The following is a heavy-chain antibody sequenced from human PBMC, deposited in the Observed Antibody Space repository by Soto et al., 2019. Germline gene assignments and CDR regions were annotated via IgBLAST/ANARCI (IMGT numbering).Heavy chain of an antibody. V-gene: IGHV3-30*18. J-gene: IGHJ6*02. CDR2: ISYDGSNK. CDR1: GFTFSSYG. CDR3: AKDTYYDFWSGYYYYGMDV. D-gene: IGHD3-3*01. Sequence: QVQLVESGGGVVQPGRSLRLSCAASGFTFSSYGMHWVRQAPGKGLEWVAVISYDGSNKYYVDSVKGRFTISRDNSKNTLYLQMNSLRAEDTAVYYCAKDTYYDFWSGYYYYGMDVWGQGTTVTVSS.